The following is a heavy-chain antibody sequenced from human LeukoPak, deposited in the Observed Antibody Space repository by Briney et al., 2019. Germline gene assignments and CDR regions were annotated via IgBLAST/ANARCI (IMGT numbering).Heavy chain of an antibody. CDR3: ETRKVATEYYFEY. CDR1: GFTFSSYV. V-gene: IGHV3-23*01. CDR2: ISASGGTT. J-gene: IGHJ4*02. Sequence: PGGSLRLSCAASGFTFSSYVMTGFRQAPGKGLEWVSSISASGGTTYYAHSVKGRFTIHRDNSKNTVYMQMDMPRVMDRAVYYCETRKVATEYYFEYWGQGTLVTVSS. D-gene: IGHD1-26*01.